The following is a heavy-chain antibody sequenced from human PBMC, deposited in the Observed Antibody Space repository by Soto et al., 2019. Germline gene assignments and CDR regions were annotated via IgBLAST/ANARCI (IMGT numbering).Heavy chain of an antibody. CDR3: AKDPYSEVLSRMDV. D-gene: IGHD1-26*01. CDR1: GFTFSSYW. V-gene: IGHV3-7*03. J-gene: IGHJ6*02. CDR2: IKQDGSEK. Sequence: GGSLRLSCAASGFTFSSYWMSWVRQAPGKGLEWVANIKQDGSEKYYVDSVKGRFTISRDNSKNTLYLQMNSLRAEDTAVYYCAKDPYSEVLSRMDVWGQGTTVTVSS.